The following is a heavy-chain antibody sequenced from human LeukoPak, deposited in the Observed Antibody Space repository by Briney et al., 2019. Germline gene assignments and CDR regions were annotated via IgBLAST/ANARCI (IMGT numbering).Heavy chain of an antibody. Sequence: SQTLSLTCTVSGGSISSGGYSWSWIRQPPGKGLEWIGEINHSGSTNYNPSLKSRVTISVDTSKNQFSLKLNSVTAADTAVFYCAGGRWHPSVRVDYWGQGTLVTISS. CDR1: GGSISSGGYS. D-gene: IGHD6-13*01. J-gene: IGHJ4*02. CDR2: INHSGST. V-gene: IGHV4-30-2*01. CDR3: AGGRWHPSVRVDY.